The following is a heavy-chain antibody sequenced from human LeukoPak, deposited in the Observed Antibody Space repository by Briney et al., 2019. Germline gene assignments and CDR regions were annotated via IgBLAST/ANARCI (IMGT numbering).Heavy chain of an antibody. V-gene: IGHV3-30*04. J-gene: IGHJ4*02. Sequence: GGSLRLSCAASGFTFRNHAMHWVRQAPGKGLEWVTVISYDGKNKYYADSVKGRFTISKDFSKDTLYLQMNSLRVEDTAVYYCARGTMVGYGWYYFEYWGLGTLVTVSS. CDR2: ISYDGKNK. CDR1: GFTFRNHA. CDR3: ARGTMVGYGWYYFEY. D-gene: IGHD6-19*01.